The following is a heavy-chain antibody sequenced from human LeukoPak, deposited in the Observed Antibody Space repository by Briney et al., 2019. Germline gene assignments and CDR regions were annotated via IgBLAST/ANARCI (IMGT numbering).Heavy chain of an antibody. CDR2: ISYDGSNK. CDR1: GFTFSSYA. D-gene: IGHD3-16*01. J-gene: IGHJ4*02. CDR3: ARVSWGILGGFDY. V-gene: IGHV3-30-3*01. Sequence: GRSLRLSCAASGFTFSSYAMHWVRQAPGKGLEWVAVISYDGSNKYYADSVKGRFTISRDNSKNTLYLQMNSLRAEDTAVYYCARVSWGILGGFDYWGQGTLVTVSS.